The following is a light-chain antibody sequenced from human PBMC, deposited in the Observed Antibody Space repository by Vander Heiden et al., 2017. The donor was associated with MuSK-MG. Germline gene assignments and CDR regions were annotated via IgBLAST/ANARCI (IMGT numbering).Light chain of an antibody. J-gene: IGKJ1*01. CDR2: DAS. V-gene: IGKV3-11*01. CDR1: QTVGTY. CDR3: QQRDSWWT. Sequence: DIVLTQSPATLSLSPGEGATLSCRTSQTVGTYLAWYQPKPGQAPRLLIYDASDRATGIPGRFRGSGSGTDFSLTISSLEPEDFEVYYCQQRDSWWTFGQGTKVEIK.